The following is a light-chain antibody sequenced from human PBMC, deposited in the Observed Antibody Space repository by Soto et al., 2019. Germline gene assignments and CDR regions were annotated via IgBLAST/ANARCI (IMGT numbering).Light chain of an antibody. CDR2: DAS. Sequence: EIVLTQSPATLSLSPGERASLSCRASQSVSSYLAWYQQKPGQAPRLLIYDASNRATGIPARFSGSGSGTDFTLTISSLETEDFGVYYCQQRSNWLPSTFGQGTKVEIK. CDR3: QQRSNWLPST. CDR1: QSVSSY. V-gene: IGKV3-11*01. J-gene: IGKJ2*01.